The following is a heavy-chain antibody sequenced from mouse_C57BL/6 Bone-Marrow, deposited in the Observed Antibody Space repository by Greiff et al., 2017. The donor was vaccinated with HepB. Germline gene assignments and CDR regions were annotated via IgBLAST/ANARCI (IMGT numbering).Heavy chain of an antibody. V-gene: IGHV1-39*01. CDR1: GYSFTDYN. CDR2: INPNYGTT. D-gene: IGHD1-1*01. Sequence: VQLQQSGPELVKPGASVKISCKASGYSFTDYNMNWVKQSNGKSLEWIGVINPNYGTTSYNQKFKGKATLTVDQSYSTAYMQLNSLTSEDSAVYYCARMGDLIYYYGSSPFAYWGQGTTLTVSS. CDR3: ARMGDLIYYYGSSPFAY. J-gene: IGHJ2*01.